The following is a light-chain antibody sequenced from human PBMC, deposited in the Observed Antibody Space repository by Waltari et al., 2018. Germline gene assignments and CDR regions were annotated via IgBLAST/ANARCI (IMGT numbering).Light chain of an antibody. CDR1: QSVISDY. CDR3: QQYGSSTGLT. V-gene: IGKV3-20*01. J-gene: IGKJ4*01. CDR2: GAS. Sequence: ENVLTQSPGTLSLSPGERATLACRASQSVISDYLTWYQQKPGQAPRLLIFGASTRATGVPERFSGGGSGTHFTLTISRLEPEDFALYYCQQYGSSTGLTFGGGTKVQIK.